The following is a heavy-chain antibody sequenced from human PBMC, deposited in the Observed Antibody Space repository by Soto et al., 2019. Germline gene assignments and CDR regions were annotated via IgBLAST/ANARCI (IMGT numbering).Heavy chain of an antibody. CDR3: ARLGRYYQALDS. CDR2: IYYTGTT. V-gene: IGHV4-59*08. Sequence: SETLSLTCTVSGGSIRDYYWGWIRQSPGKGLEWIGYIYYTGTTKYNPSLKSRITISVDSSKNQFSLKLDSVTAADTAVYYCARLGRYYQALDSWGQGTLVTLSS. CDR1: GGSIRDYY. D-gene: IGHD3-22*01. J-gene: IGHJ4*02.